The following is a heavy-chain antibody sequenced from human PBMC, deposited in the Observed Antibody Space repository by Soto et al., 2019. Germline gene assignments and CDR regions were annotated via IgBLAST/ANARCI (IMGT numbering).Heavy chain of an antibody. CDR2: ISYDGSNK. D-gene: IGHD2-15*01. CDR1: GFTFSSYG. Sequence: QVQLVESGGGVVQPGRSLRLSCAASGFTFSSYGMHWVRQAPGKGLEWVAVISYDGSNKYYADSVKGRFTISRDNSKNTLCLQMNSLRAEDTAVYYCAKTKGPPNKDIVVVVAAFPLDPWGQGTLVTVSS. V-gene: IGHV3-30*18. CDR3: AKTKGPPNKDIVVVVAAFPLDP. J-gene: IGHJ5*02.